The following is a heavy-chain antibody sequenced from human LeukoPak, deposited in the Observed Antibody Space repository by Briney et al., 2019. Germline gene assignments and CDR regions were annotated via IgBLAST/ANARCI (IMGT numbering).Heavy chain of an antibody. Sequence: GSLRLSCAASGFTFSSYAMSWVRQAPGKRLGWIGYISYSGSTSYNPSLRSRVTVSVDTSKNQFSLNLNSVTAADTAVYYCARVGARLTGVGWFFDLWGRGTLVTVSS. CDR2: ISYSGST. CDR1: GFTFSSYA. J-gene: IGHJ2*01. V-gene: IGHV4-59*01. CDR3: ARVGARLTGVGWFFDL. D-gene: IGHD3-9*01.